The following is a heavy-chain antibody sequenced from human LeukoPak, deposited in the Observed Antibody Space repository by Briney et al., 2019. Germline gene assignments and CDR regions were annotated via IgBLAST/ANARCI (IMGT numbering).Heavy chain of an antibody. Sequence: SETLSLTCAVYGGSFSGYYWSWIRQPPGKGLEWIGEINHSGSTSSNPSLKSRVTISVDTSKNQFSLKLSSVTAADTAVYYCARRPSSIAARPAGGYFQHWGQGTLVTVSS. CDR2: INHSGST. J-gene: IGHJ1*01. CDR3: ARRPSSIAARPAGGYFQH. V-gene: IGHV4-34*01. CDR1: GGSFSGYY. D-gene: IGHD6-6*01.